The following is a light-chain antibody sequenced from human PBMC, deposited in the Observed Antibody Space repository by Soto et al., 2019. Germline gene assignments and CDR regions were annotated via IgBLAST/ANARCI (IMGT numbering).Light chain of an antibody. CDR1: SSNIGGGYD. V-gene: IGLV1-40*01. J-gene: IGLJ1*01. Sequence: QSVLTQPPSVSRAPGQRVTISCTGSSSNIGGGYDVHWYQQLPGTAPKLLIYGNSNRPSGVPDRFSGSKSGTSASLAITGLQAEDEADYYCQSYDSSLSGYVFGTGTKLTVL. CDR3: QSYDSSLSGYV. CDR2: GNS.